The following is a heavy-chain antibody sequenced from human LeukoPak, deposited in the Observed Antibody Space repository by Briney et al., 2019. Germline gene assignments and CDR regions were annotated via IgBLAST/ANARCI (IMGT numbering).Heavy chain of an antibody. J-gene: IGHJ6*03. D-gene: IGHD2-2*02. Sequence: GASVKVSCKAPGYTFTGYYMHWVRQAPAQALEWMGWINPNRGGTNYAQKFQGRVTMTRDTSISTAYMELSRLRSDDTAVYYCARFAGGLRYCSSTSCYTTGRYYYYYMDVWGKGTTVTVSS. V-gene: IGHV1-2*02. CDR3: ARFAGGLRYCSSTSCYTTGRYYYYYMDV. CDR2: INPNRGGT. CDR1: GYTFTGYY.